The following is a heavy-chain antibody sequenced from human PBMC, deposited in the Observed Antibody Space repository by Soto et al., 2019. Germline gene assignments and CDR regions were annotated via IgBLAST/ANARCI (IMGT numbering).Heavy chain of an antibody. J-gene: IGHJ6*02. CDR3: AKPPVAGLYYYYGLDV. V-gene: IGHV3-23*01. CDR2: ISGTGGTT. Sequence: PGGSLRLSCAAPGFTFSSHAMTWVRQAPGQGLEWVSSISGTGGTTYHADSVKGRFTISRDNSKNTLYLQMNSLRAEDTAVYYCAKPPVAGLYYYYGLDVWGQGTTVTVSS. D-gene: IGHD6-19*01. CDR1: GFTFSSHA.